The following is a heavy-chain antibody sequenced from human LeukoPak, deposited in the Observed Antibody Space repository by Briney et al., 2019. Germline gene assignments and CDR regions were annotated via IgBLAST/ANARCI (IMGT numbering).Heavy chain of an antibody. J-gene: IGHJ3*02. CDR2: IYYSGST. D-gene: IGHD4-11*01. CDR3: ARVMTTVDDAFDI. Sequence: SETLSLTCTVSGGSISSYYWSWIRQPPGKGLEWIGYIYYSGSTNYNPSLKSRVTISVDTSKNQFPLKLSSVTAADTAVYYCARVMTTVDDAFDIWGQGTMVTVSS. CDR1: GGSISSYY. V-gene: IGHV4-59*01.